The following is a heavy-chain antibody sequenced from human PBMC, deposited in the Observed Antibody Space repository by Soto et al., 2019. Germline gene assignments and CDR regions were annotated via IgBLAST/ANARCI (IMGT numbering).Heavy chain of an antibody. Sequence: SVKVSCKASGGTFSSYAISLVRQGPGPALEWMGGIISIFGTANYAQKFQGRVTITADESTSTASMELSSLRSEDTAVYYCARDYYDSSGYYYVWYFDLWGRGTLVTVSS. J-gene: IGHJ2*01. CDR1: GGTFSSYA. CDR2: IISIFGTA. D-gene: IGHD3-22*01. CDR3: ARDYYDSSGYYYVWYFDL. V-gene: IGHV1-69*13.